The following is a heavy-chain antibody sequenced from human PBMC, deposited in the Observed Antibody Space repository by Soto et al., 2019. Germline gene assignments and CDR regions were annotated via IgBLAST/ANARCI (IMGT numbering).Heavy chain of an antibody. V-gene: IGHV1-3*01. D-gene: IGHD5-18*01. CDR3: ASSFGQLWLLDY. Sequence: ASVEVSCKASGYTFTGYSMHWVLQAPGQRLEWMRWINAGNGNTKYSQKFQGRVTITRDTSASTTYMELSSLRSEDTAVYYCASSFGQLWLLDYWGQGTLVTVSS. CDR1: GYTFTGYS. CDR2: INAGNGNT. J-gene: IGHJ4*02.